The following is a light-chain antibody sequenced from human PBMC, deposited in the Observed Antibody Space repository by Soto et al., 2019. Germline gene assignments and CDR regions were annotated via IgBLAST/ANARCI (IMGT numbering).Light chain of an antibody. J-gene: IGLJ2*01. V-gene: IGLV1-40*01. CDR2: SDN. CDR1: SSNIGASYD. Sequence: QSVLTQPPSVSGAPGQRVTISCTGSSSNIGASYDVRWYQQLPGTAPKLLIYSDNNRPSGVPDRFSGSKSGTSASLAITGLQAEDEADYYCQSYDRSLSHSVFGGGTKLTVL. CDR3: QSYDRSLSHSV.